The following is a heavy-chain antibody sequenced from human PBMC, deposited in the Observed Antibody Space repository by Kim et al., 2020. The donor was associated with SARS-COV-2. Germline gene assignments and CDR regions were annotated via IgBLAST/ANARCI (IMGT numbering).Heavy chain of an antibody. J-gene: IGHJ5*02. CDR1: GGSFSGYY. CDR3: ASNYYGSGSYYRLVRNNWFDP. CDR2: INHSGST. Sequence: SETLSLTCAVYGGSFSGYYWSWIRQPPGKGLEWIGEINHSGSTNYNPSLKSRVTISVDTSKNQFSLKLSSVTAADTAVYYCASNYYGSGSYYRLVRNNWFDPWGQGTLVTVSS. D-gene: IGHD3-10*01. V-gene: IGHV4-34*01.